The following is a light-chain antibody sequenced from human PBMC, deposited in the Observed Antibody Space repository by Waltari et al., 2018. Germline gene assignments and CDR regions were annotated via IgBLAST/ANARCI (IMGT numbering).Light chain of an antibody. CDR3: QQSKDWPIT. V-gene: IGKV3-15*01. J-gene: IGKJ5*01. CDR1: QNIDNS. Sequence: EILMTQSPATLSVSPGERATLPCRASQNIDNSLAWYQQKPGQAPRLLMFGASTRATGFPARFSGSGSGTEFTLTITSVQSEDFAVYYCQQSKDWPITFGQGTRLDIK. CDR2: GAS.